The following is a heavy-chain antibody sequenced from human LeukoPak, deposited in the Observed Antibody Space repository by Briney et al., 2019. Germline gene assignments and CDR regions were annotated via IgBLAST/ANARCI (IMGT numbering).Heavy chain of an antibody. V-gene: IGHV3-23*01. CDR2: ISGSGGGT. Sequence: GGSLRLSCAASGFSFSSYGVNWVRQTPGKGLEWVSAISGSGGGTFYAPSVKGRFTISRDNSKNTLFLQMNGLRAEDTATYYCAESRSPGYSMGYDPDYWGQGTLVIVST. CDR3: AESRSPGYSMGYDPDY. D-gene: IGHD5-18*01. CDR1: GFSFSSYG. J-gene: IGHJ4*02.